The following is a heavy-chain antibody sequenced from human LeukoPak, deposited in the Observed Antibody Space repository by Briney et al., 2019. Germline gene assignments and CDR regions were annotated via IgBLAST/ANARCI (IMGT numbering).Heavy chain of an antibody. CDR3: ARGTYSAYDLGSYMDV. Sequence: ASVKVSCKTSGYTFTSYYMHWVRQAPGQGLEWMGIINPSGGSTNYAQRFQGRVTIIADKSTTTAYMELTSLRSEDTAVYYCARGTYSAYDLGSYMDVWGKGTTVTVSS. J-gene: IGHJ6*03. CDR2: INPSGGST. V-gene: IGHV1-46*01. D-gene: IGHD5-12*01. CDR1: GYTFTSYY.